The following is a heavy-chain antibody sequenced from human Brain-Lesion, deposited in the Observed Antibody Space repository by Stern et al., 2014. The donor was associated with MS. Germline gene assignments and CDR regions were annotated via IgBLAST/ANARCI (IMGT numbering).Heavy chain of an antibody. Sequence: VQLVESGAELKKPGESLKISCKGSGYRFTSNWIGWVRQITGKVQEWMGILWPGDSDTRYSLSFQGQVTISADKSISTAYLQWSSLQASDTAMYYCARRGDSSSSGFDYWGQGTLVIVSS. V-gene: IGHV5-51*01. CDR3: ARRGDSSSSGFDY. CDR2: LWPGDSDT. D-gene: IGHD6-6*01. J-gene: IGHJ4*02. CDR1: GYRFTSNW.